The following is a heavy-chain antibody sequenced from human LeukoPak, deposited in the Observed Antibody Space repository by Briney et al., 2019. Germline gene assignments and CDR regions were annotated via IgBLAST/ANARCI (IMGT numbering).Heavy chain of an antibody. J-gene: IGHJ4*02. CDR2: ISSSSSTI. V-gene: IGHV3-23*01. CDR1: GFTFSSYA. D-gene: IGHD2-21*02. CDR3: AKVTGIVVVTATYLDY. Sequence: AGGSLRLSCAASGFTFSSYAMSWVRQAPGKGLEWVSYISSSSSTIYYADSVKGRFTISRDNSKNTLYLQMNSLRAEDTAVYYCAKVTGIVVVTATYLDYWGQGTLVTVSS.